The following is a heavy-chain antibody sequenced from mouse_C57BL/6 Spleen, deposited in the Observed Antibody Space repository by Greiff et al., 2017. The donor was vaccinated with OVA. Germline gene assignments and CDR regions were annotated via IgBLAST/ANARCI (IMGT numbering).Heavy chain of an antibody. Sequence: EVKLVESEGGLVQPGSSMKLSCTASGFTFSDYYMAWVRQVPEKGLEWVANINYDGSSTYYLDSLKSRFIISRDNAKNMLYLQMSSLKSEDTATYYCARDNYGSPLDYWGQGTTLTVSS. CDR2: INYDGSST. V-gene: IGHV5-16*01. CDR3: ARDNYGSPLDY. D-gene: IGHD1-1*01. J-gene: IGHJ2*01. CDR1: GFTFSDYY.